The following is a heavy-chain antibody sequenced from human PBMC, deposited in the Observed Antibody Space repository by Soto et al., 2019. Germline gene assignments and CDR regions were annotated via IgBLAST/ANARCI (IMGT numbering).Heavy chain of an antibody. J-gene: IGHJ4*02. Sequence: QVQLVQSGAEVKKPGASVKVSCKASGYTFTSYYMHWVRQAPGQGLEWMGIINPSGGSTRYAQKFQGRVTMTRDTSTSTVYMDLSSLRSEDTAVYYCARGVRNGSGIKARYYFDYWGQGTLVTVSS. CDR1: GYTFTSYY. D-gene: IGHD3-10*01. V-gene: IGHV1-46*01. CDR3: ARGVRNGSGIKARYYFDY. CDR2: INPSGGST.